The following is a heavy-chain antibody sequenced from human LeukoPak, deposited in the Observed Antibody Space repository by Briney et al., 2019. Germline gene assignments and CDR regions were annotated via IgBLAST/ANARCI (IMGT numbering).Heavy chain of an antibody. CDR3: ASVGTYYFDH. D-gene: IGHD7-27*01. CDR2: IYYSGSP. V-gene: IGHV4-39*01. Sequence: SETLSLTCTVSGGSISSSSYYWGWIRPPPGKWLEWIGSIYYSGSPYYNPSLKSRVTISVDTSKNQFSLKLTSVTAADTAMYYCASVGTYYFDHWGQGALVTVSS. CDR1: GGSISSSSYY. J-gene: IGHJ4*02.